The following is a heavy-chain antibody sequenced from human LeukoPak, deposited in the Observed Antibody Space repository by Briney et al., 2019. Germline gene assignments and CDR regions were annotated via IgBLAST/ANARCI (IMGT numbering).Heavy chain of an antibody. CDR1: GFTFSSYW. CDR2: IKQDGSEK. Sequence: GGSLRLSCAASGFTFSSYWMNWVRQAPGKGLEWVANIKQDGSEKYYVDSVKGRFTISRDNAKNSLYLQMNSLRAEDTAVYYCARDRLYYDFWSGYVGMDVWGQGTTVTVSS. CDR3: ARDRLYYDFWSGYVGMDV. V-gene: IGHV3-7*01. D-gene: IGHD3-3*01. J-gene: IGHJ6*02.